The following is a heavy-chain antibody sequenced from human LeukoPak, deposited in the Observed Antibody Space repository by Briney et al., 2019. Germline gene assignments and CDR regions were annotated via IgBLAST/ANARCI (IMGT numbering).Heavy chain of an antibody. D-gene: IGHD2-2*01. V-gene: IGHV3-21*01. CDR3: ARYCSSSRCPYYYHMDV. CDR2: ISSGSSYI. J-gene: IGHJ6*03. Sequence: GGSLRLSCAASGFTFSTYSMNWVRQAPGKGLEWVSSISSGSSYIYYADSMKGRFTISRDDAKNSLYLQMNSLRAEDTAVYYCARYCSSSRCPYYYHMDVWGKGITVTVSS. CDR1: GFTFSTYS.